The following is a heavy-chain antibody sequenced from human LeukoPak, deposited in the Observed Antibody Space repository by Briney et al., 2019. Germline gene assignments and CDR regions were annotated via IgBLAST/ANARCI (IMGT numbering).Heavy chain of an antibody. V-gene: IGHV3-23*01. Sequence: PGGSLRLSCAASGFTFSSYAMSWVRQAPGKGLEWVSAISGSGGSTYYADSVKGRFTISRDNSKTTLYLQMNSLRAEDTAVYYCAKDGLAVAGGGPDYWGQGTLVTVSS. CDR2: ISGSGGST. CDR3: AKDGLAVAGGGPDY. CDR1: GFTFSSYA. J-gene: IGHJ4*02. D-gene: IGHD6-19*01.